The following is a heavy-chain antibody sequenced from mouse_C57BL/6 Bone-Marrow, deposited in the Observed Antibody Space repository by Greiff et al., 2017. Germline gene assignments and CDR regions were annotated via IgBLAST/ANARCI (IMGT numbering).Heavy chain of an antibody. J-gene: IGHJ2*01. CDR2: IYPRDGST. Sequence: VQLQQSDAELVKPGASVKISCKVSGYTFTDHTIHWMKQRPEQGLEWLGYIYPRDGSTKYNAKFKGKATLTADKSSSTAYMQLNSLTSEDSAVYFCARRSLCDGYYGFFDYWGQGTTLTVSS. CDR3: ARRSLCDGYYGFFDY. CDR1: GYTFTDHT. D-gene: IGHD2-3*01. V-gene: IGHV1-78*01.